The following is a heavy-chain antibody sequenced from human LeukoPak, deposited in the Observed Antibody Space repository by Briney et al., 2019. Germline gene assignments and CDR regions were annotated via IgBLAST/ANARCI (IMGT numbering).Heavy chain of an antibody. CDR1: GGSISSYY. CDR2: IYYSGST. D-gene: IGHD3-22*01. J-gene: IGHJ6*02. V-gene: IGHV4-59*01. CDR3: ARDLVTMIEGTDYYYGMDV. Sequence: PSETLSLTCTVSGGSISSYYWSWIRQPPGKGLEWIGYIYYSGSTNYNPSLKSRVTISVDTSKNQFSLKLSSVTAADTAVYYCARDLVTMIEGTDYYYGMDVWGQGTTVTVSS.